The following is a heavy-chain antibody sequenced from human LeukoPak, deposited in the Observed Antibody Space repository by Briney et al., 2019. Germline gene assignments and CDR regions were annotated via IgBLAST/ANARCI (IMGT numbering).Heavy chain of an antibody. CDR3: ARQGIQLWFAHDY. V-gene: IGHV4-39*01. D-gene: IGHD5-18*01. CDR2: IYYSGST. CDR1: GGSVSNSSYY. Sequence: PSDTLSLTCSVSGGSVSNSSYYWGWIRQPPGKRLEWIGSIYYSGSTYYNPSLKSRVTISVDTSKNQFSLKLGSVTAADTAVYYCARQGIQLWFAHDYWGQGTLVTVSS. J-gene: IGHJ4*02.